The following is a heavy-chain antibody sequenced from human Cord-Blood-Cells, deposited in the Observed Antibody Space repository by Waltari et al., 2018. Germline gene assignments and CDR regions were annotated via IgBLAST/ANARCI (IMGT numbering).Heavy chain of an antibody. Sequence: QVQLVGSGGGEVQPGRSLRLSCAAAGFTFSSYGLRWVRQAPGKGLEWVAVISYDGSNKYYADSVKGRFTSSRDNSKNTLYLQMNSLRAEDTAVYYCAKMNYGGNPVDYWGQGTLVTVSS. CDR2: ISYDGSNK. CDR1: GFTFSSYG. J-gene: IGHJ4*02. V-gene: IGHV3-30*18. CDR3: AKMNYGGNPVDY. D-gene: IGHD4-17*01.